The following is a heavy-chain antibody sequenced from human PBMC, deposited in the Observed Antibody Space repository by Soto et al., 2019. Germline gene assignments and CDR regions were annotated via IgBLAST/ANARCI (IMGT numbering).Heavy chain of an antibody. CDR3: VKLAPCQSDTCYSRPLDY. Sequence: QVQLLQSGAEVKNPWASVKVSCRASGYTFATSGIGWVRQAPGQGLEWMGWITPYNGNTNYAQNVQGRMTMTTDTSMGTAYMDMRGLRSDDTAVYYCVKLAPCQSDTCYSRPLDYWGQGTLVTVSS. CDR2: ITPYNGNT. J-gene: IGHJ4*02. CDR1: GYTFATSG. V-gene: IGHV1-18*01. D-gene: IGHD2-15*01.